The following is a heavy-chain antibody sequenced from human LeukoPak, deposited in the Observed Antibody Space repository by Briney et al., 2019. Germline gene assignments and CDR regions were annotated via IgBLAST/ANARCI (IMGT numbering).Heavy chain of an antibody. J-gene: IGHJ4*02. CDR2: ITSGTRT. V-gene: IGHV3-23*01. CDR1: GFTFSSHG. Sequence: GGTLRLSCVASGFTFSSHGMNWVRQAPGKGLEWVSGITSGTRTYYADSVKGRFAISRDNSKNTLYLQMNSLRAEDTAVYYCAKDVRGYSYGPFDYWGQGTLVTVSS. CDR3: AKDVRGYSYGPFDY. D-gene: IGHD5-18*01.